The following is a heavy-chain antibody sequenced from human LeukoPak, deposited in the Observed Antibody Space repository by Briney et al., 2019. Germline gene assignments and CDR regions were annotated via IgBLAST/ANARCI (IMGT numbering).Heavy chain of an antibody. J-gene: IGHJ4*02. CDR2: ICPGDSDT. CDR1: GFSFTNYC. Sequence: GESLKIPCKASGFSFTNYCIGWVRQMPGKGLEWMGIICPGDSDTRYSPSFQGQVTISADKSISTAYLQWSSLKASDTAMYYCALRSGYDYDYWGQGTLVTVSS. D-gene: IGHD5-12*01. CDR3: ALRSGYDYDY. V-gene: IGHV5-51*01.